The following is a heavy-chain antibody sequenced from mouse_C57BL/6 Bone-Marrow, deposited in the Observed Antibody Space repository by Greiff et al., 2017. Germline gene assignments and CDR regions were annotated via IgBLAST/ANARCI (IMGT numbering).Heavy chain of an antibody. CDR2: ISYDGSN. CDR3: ARGYNFDY. D-gene: IGHD2-2*01. CDR1: GYSITSGYY. J-gene: IGHJ2*01. Sequence: EVQLVESGPGLVKPSQSLSLTCSVTGYSITSGYYWNWIRQFPGNKLEWMGYISYDGSNNYNPSLKNRISITRDTSKNQFFLKLNSVTTEDTATYYCARGYNFDYWGQGTTLTVSS. V-gene: IGHV3-6*01.